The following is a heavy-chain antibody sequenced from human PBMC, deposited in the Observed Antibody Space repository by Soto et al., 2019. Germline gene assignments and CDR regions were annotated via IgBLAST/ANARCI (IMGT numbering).Heavy chain of an antibody. CDR1: GYSFSTNG. J-gene: IGHJ5*02. CDR3: ATDKGDFTFGP. Sequence: QVQLAQSGAEVKKPGASVTVSCKASGYSFSTNGVSWVRQAPGQDLEWMGWISANTGDTLYAEKFEDRITLTADTPTTTAYMELRSLRPDETATYFCATDKGDFTFGPWGQGTLITVSS. CDR2: ISANTGDT. V-gene: IGHV1-18*04. D-gene: IGHD3-3*01.